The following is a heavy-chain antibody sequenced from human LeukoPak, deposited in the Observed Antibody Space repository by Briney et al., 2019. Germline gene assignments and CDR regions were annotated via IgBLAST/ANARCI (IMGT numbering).Heavy chain of an antibody. CDR2: INAGNGNT. V-gene: IGHV1-3*01. CDR3: AREEMGGTTRSGALT. Sequence: ASVKVSCKASGYTFTSYAMHWVRQAPGQRLEWMGWINAGNGNTKYSQKFQGRVTITRDTSASTAYMELSSLRSEDTAVYYCAREEMGGTTRSGALTWGQGTLVTVSS. D-gene: IGHD1-14*01. J-gene: IGHJ5*02. CDR1: GYTFTSYA.